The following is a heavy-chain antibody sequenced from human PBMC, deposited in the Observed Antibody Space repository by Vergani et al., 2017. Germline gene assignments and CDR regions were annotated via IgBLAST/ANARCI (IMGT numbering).Heavy chain of an antibody. CDR2: ISSSSSTI. Sequence: EVRLVESGGGLVQPGGSLRLSCAASGFTFSSYSMNWVRQAPGKGLEWVSYISSSSSTIYYADSVKGRFTISRDNAKNSLYLQMNSLRAEDTAVYYCARATDISSDYWGQGTLVTVSS. D-gene: IGHD3-9*01. CDR1: GFTFSSYS. J-gene: IGHJ4*02. CDR3: ARATDISSDY. V-gene: IGHV3-48*04.